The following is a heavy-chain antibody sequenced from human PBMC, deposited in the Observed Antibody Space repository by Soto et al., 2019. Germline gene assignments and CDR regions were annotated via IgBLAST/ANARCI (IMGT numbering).Heavy chain of an antibody. CDR1: GGSFSGYY. V-gene: IGHV4-34*01. CDR2: INHSGST. CDR3: ARGPTASSGSKGDSFDI. J-gene: IGHJ3*02. D-gene: IGHD6-19*01. Sequence: SETLSLTCAVYGGSFSGYYRSWIRQPPGKGLEWIGEINHSGSTNYNPSLMSRVTISVDTSKNHFSLKLSSVTAADTAAYYCARGPTASSGSKGDSFDIWVQGTMVTVSS.